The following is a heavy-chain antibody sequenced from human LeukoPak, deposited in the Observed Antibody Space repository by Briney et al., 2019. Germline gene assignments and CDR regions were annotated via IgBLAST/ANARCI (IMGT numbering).Heavy chain of an antibody. CDR1: GGTFSSYA. Sequence: SVKVSCKASGGTFSSYAISWVRQAPGQGLEWVGRIIPILGIANYAQKFQGRVTITADKSTSTAYMELSSLRSEDTAVYYCARESRDSSGLGAFDIWGQGTMVTVSS. J-gene: IGHJ3*02. V-gene: IGHV1-69*04. CDR2: IIPILGIA. D-gene: IGHD3-22*01. CDR3: ARESRDSSGLGAFDI.